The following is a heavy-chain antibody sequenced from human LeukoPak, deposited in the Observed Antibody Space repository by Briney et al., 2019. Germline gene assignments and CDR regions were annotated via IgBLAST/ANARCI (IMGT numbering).Heavy chain of an antibody. CDR3: VKPYYTAKEFYYFDY. V-gene: IGHV3-30*18. D-gene: IGHD2-21*02. CDR2: ISNDGTNK. Sequence: GGSLTLSCAASGFTISRFGMHWVRQAPGKGLEWVAVISNDGTNKYYADSVKGRFTISRDNSKNTLYLQMNSLRAEDTAVFYCVKPYYTAKEFYYFDYWGQGTLVTVSS. CDR1: GFTISRFG. J-gene: IGHJ4*02.